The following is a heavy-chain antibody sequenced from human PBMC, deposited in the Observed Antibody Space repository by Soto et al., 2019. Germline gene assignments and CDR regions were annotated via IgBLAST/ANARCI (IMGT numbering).Heavy chain of an antibody. D-gene: IGHD3-22*01. CDR2: IYTGDSDT. J-gene: IGHJ3*02. V-gene: IGHV5-51*01. CDR1: GYSFTSYW. CDR3: ARNIEYYYDSSGYCQNAFDX. Sequence: PGEALKISWKGSGYSFTSYWIGWVRQMPGKGLELMVIIYTGDSDTRYSPSFQGKVTISADKSIINAYLQWSSLKASDTAMYYCARNIEYYYDSSGYCQNAFDXWGQVTMVTVS.